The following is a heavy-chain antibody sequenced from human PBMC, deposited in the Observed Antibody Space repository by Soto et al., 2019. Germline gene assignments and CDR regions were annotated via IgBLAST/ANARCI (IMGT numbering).Heavy chain of an antibody. Sequence: QVQLQESGPGLVKPSETLSLTCTVSGGSISSYYWSWIRQPPGKGLEWIGYIYYSGSTNYNPSLKSRFTIAVDTSKNLFYLKLSSVTAADTAVYYCARLILGDYYGSGSYYIDYWGQGTLVTVSS. CDR3: ARLILGDYYGSGSYYIDY. V-gene: IGHV4-59*08. D-gene: IGHD3-10*01. CDR2: IYYSGST. J-gene: IGHJ4*02. CDR1: GGSISSYY.